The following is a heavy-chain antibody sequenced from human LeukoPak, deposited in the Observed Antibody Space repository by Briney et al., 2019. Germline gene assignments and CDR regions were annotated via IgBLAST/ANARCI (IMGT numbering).Heavy chain of an antibody. D-gene: IGHD1-26*01. J-gene: IGHJ4*02. CDR1: GLSFSTSA. V-gene: IGHV3-21*04. Sequence: GRSLRLSCAASGLSFSTSAMNWVRQAPGKGLEWVSSINQGTTHIYYADSVKGRFTISRDNSKNTLYLQMNSLRAEDTAVYYCARDRRKWEPENWGQGTLVTVSS. CDR3: ARDRRKWEPEN. CDR2: INQGTTHI.